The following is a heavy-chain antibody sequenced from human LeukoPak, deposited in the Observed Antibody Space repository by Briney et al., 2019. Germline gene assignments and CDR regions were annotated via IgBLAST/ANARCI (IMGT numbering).Heavy chain of an antibody. CDR3: ARRITIFGVVNYFDY. Sequence: GESPKISCKGSGYSFTSYWIGWVRQMPGKGLEWMGIIYPGDSDTRYSPSFQGQVTISADKSISTAYLQWSSLKASDTAMYYCARRITIFGVVNYFDYWGQGTLVTVSS. D-gene: IGHD3-3*01. CDR1: GYSFTSYW. CDR2: IYPGDSDT. V-gene: IGHV5-51*01. J-gene: IGHJ4*02.